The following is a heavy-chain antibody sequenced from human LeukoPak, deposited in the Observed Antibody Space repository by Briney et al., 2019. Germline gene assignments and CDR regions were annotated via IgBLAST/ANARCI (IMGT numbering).Heavy chain of an antibody. CDR1: GGSFSGYY. CDR3: ASGVSGTSIDY. V-gene: IGHV4-34*01. CDR2: INHSGST. D-gene: IGHD1-14*01. Sequence: SETLSLTCAVYGGSFSGYYWSWIRQLPGKGLEWIGEINHSGSTNYNPSLKSRVTISVDTSKNQFSLKLSSVTAADTAVYYCASGVSGTSIDYWGQGTLVTVSS. J-gene: IGHJ4*02.